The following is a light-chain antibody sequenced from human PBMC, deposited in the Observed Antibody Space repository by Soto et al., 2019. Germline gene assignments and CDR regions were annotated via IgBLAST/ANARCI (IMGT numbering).Light chain of an antibody. CDR1: QSVSSY. CDR3: QQYNNWPPMT. Sequence: ERMLAQSPKTLSLCPLEIATLSCRASQSVSSYLAWYQQKPGQAPRLLIYDASNRATGIPARFSGSGSGTDFTLTISSLEPEDFAVYSCQQYNNWPPMTFGQGTRLEI. J-gene: IGKJ5*01. V-gene: IGKV3-11*01. CDR2: DAS.